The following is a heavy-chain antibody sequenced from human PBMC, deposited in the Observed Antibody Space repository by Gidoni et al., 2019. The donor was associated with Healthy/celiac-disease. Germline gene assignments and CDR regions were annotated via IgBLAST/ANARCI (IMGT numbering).Heavy chain of an antibody. D-gene: IGHD1-26*01. CDR1: GFPFSRYA. J-gene: IGHJ3*02. CDR3: AKITPYSGSYFGAFDI. V-gene: IGHV3-23*01. CDR2: ISGSGGST. Sequence: EVQLLESGVGLVQPGGSLILSCAASGFPFSRYAMSWVRPAPGKGLGWVSAISGSGGSTYYADSVKGRFTISRDNSKNTLYLQMNSLRAEDTAVYYCAKITPYSGSYFGAFDIWGQGTMVTVSS.